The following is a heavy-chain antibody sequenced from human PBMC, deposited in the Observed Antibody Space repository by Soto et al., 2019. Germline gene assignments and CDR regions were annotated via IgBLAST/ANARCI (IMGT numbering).Heavy chain of an antibody. J-gene: IGHJ6*02. CDR1: GFSSNYY. V-gene: IGHV4-38-2*01. CDR2: IYHSGST. Sequence: SETLSLTCSVSGFSSNYYWGWIRQPPGKGLEWIGSIYHSGSTYYNPSLKSRVAISLDTSKNQFSLKLSSVTAADTAMYYCARLRGSYFGMDVWGQGTTVTVSS. CDR3: ARLRGSYFGMDV.